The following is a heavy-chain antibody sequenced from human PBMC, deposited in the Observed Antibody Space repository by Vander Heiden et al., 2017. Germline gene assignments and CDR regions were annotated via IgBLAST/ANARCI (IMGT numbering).Heavy chain of an antibody. CDR1: GGSISSSSYY. D-gene: IGHD1-26*01. Sequence: QLQLQESGPGLVKPSETLSLTCTVSGGSISSSSYYWGWIRQPPGKGLEWIGSIYYSGSTYYNPSLKSRVTISVDTSKNQFSLKLSSVTAADTAVYYCASWVVGATYAAGHNWFDPWGQGTLVTVSS. CDR2: IYYSGST. CDR3: ASWVVGATYAAGHNWFDP. J-gene: IGHJ5*02. V-gene: IGHV4-39*01.